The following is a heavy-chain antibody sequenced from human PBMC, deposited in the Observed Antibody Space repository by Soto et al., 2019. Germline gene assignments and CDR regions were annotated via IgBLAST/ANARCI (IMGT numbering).Heavy chain of an antibody. CDR1: GGSISSGNFY. V-gene: IGHV4-31*03. D-gene: IGHD3-10*01. J-gene: IGHJ4*02. CDR3: AADPGEYQMHT. Sequence: TLSLTCSFSGGSISSGNFYWSWIRQHPEKGLEWIGYIYNSGTTYYNPSLKRRVTISVDTSKNQFSLKLNSVTAADMAIYYCAADPGEYQMHTWGQGTQVTV. CDR2: IYNSGTT.